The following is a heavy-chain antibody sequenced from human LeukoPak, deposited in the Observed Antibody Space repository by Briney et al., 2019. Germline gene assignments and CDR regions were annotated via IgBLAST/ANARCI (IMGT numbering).Heavy chain of an antibody. J-gene: IGHJ4*02. Sequence: GGSLRLSCAASGFTFSSYAMSWVRQAPGKGLEWVSAISGSGGSTYYADSVKGRFTISRDNSKNTLYLQMNSLRAEDTAVYYCNRNGYSSGWTFDYWGQGTLVTVSS. CDR2: ISGSGGST. V-gene: IGHV3-23*01. CDR3: NRNGYSSGWTFDY. D-gene: IGHD6-19*01. CDR1: GFTFSSYA.